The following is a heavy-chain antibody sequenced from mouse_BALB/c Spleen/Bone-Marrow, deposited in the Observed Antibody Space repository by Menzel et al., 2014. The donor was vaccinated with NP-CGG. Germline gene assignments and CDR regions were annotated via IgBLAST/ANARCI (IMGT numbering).Heavy chain of an antibody. Sequence: QVQLKESGAELVKPGASVKLSCKASGYTFTSYYMYWVKKRPGQGLEWIGEINPSNGGTNFNEKFKSKATLTVDKSSXTAYMQLSSLTSEDSAVYYCTRSTMITYFDYWGQGTTLTVSS. V-gene: IGHV1S81*02. J-gene: IGHJ2*01. CDR2: INPSNGGT. CDR3: TRSTMITYFDY. CDR1: GYTFTSYY. D-gene: IGHD2-4*01.